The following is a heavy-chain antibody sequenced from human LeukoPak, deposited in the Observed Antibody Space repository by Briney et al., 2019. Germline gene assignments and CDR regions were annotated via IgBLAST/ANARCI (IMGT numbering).Heavy chain of an antibody. CDR3: ARGDHYYGSGSSAEGN. J-gene: IGHJ4*02. D-gene: IGHD3-10*01. Sequence: ASVKVSCKASGYTFTSYDINWVRQATGQGLEWMGWMNPNSGNTGYAQKFQGRVTMTRNTSISTAYMELSSLRSEDTAVYYCARGDHYYGSGSSAEGNWGQGTLVTVSS. V-gene: IGHV1-8*01. CDR1: GYTFTSYD. CDR2: MNPNSGNT.